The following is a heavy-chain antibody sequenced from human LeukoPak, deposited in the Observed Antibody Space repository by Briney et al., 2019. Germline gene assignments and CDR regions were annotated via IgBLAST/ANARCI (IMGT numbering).Heavy chain of an antibody. Sequence: PGGSLRLSCAASGFTFSSYGMHWVRQAPDKGRGWVGVILYVGSNKYYADSGKGRFTISRDNYKNPLYLQMNSLRAEDTAVYYCAGERIVVVPAAISKSGYYYYGMDVWGQGTTVTVSS. V-gene: IGHV3-33*01. D-gene: IGHD2-2*01. CDR3: AGERIVVVPAAISKSGYYYYGMDV. J-gene: IGHJ6*02. CDR2: ILYVGSNK. CDR1: GFTFSSYG.